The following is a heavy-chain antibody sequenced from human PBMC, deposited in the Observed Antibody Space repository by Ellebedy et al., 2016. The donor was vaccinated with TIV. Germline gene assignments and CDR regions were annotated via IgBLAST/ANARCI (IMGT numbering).Heavy chain of an antibody. CDR1: GVPISGAGYY. D-gene: IGHD6-13*01. V-gene: IGHV4-31*01. CDR3: ERGAAAGDYNFDH. Sequence: MPSETLSLTFTAPGVPISGAGYYWTWIRQSPGKGLEWIGYLYYPGNTYYNPSLQSQVTISVDTSQNLFSLKLRSVTAAETATYYCERGAAAGDYNFDHWGQGTLVTVSS. CDR2: LYYPGNT. J-gene: IGHJ4*02.